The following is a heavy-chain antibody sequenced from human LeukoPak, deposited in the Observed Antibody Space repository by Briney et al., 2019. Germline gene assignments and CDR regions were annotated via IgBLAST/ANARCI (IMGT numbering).Heavy chain of an antibody. CDR1: GYTFIAYY. Sequence: GASVKVSCRASGYTFIAYYMHWVRQAPGQGLEWMGWINPNSGGTNYAQKFQGRVTMTRDTSISTAYMELSRLRSDDTAVYYCARKKISGSYHTYNWFDPWGQGTLVTVSS. J-gene: IGHJ5*02. V-gene: IGHV1-2*02. D-gene: IGHD1-26*01. CDR2: INPNSGGT. CDR3: ARKKISGSYHTYNWFDP.